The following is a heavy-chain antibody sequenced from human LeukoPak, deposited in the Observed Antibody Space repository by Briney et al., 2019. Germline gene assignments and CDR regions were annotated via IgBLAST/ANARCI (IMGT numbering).Heavy chain of an antibody. V-gene: IGHV1-18*01. CDR3: VRGFSFGDFGY. Sequence: GASVKVSCKASGFTFAAYAFGWVRQAPGQGLEWIGWISGYDGHTNYAQNFQGRVTMTTDTSTSTVYMDLRSLRSDDTAIYYCVRGFSFGDFGYWGQGTLVTVSS. CDR2: ISGYDGHT. D-gene: IGHD2/OR15-2a*01. J-gene: IGHJ4*02. CDR1: GFTFAAYA.